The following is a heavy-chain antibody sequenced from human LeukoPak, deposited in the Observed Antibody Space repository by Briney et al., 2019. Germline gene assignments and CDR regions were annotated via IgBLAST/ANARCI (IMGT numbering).Heavy chain of an antibody. CDR3: AKQFVDV. D-gene: IGHD5-24*01. CDR1: GSTFTNFA. Sequence: PGGSLRLSCAASGSTFTNFAMNWVRQAPGKGLEWVSSISESGDDTAYADSVRGRFTISRDNSRNTLYLQMISLRAEDTAVYYCAKQFVDVWGQGTLVTVSS. J-gene: IGHJ5*02. CDR2: ISESGDDT. V-gene: IGHV3-23*01.